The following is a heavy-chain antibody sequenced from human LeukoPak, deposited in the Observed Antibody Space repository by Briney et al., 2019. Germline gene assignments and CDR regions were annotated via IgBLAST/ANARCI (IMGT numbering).Heavy chain of an antibody. CDR2: MNPNSGNI. CDR1: GYTFTSYD. J-gene: IGHJ1*01. D-gene: IGHD5-18*01. V-gene: IGHV1-8*01. Sequence: ASVKVSCKASGYTFTSYDINWVRQATGQGLEWMGWMNPNSGNIGYAQKFQGRVTMTRNTSISTAYMELSSLRSEDTAVYYCARDGGGAMVTRYFQHWGQGTLVTVSS. CDR3: ARDGGGAMVTRYFQH.